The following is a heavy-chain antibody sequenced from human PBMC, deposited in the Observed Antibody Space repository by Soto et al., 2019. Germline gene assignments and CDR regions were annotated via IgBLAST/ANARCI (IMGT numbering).Heavy chain of an antibody. D-gene: IGHD2-21*02. CDR1: GGSISSYY. Sequence: SETLSLTCTVSGGSISSYYWSWIRQPPGKGLEWIGYIYYSGSTNYNPSLKSRVTISVDTSKNQFSLKLSSVTAADTAVYFCARQRTSVVTQAYFDVWGPGSLVTVSS. CDR3: ARQRTSVVTQAYFDV. J-gene: IGHJ4*02. CDR2: IYYSGST. V-gene: IGHV4-59*01.